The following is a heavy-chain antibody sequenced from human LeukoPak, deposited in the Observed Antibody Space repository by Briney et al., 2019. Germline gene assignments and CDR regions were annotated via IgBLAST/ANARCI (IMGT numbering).Heavy chain of an antibody. CDR3: ARDRGSGWQGSFDY. V-gene: IGHV1-18*01. Sequence: ASVKVSCKASGYTFTSYGISWVRQAPGQGLEWMGWVSAYNGNTNYAQKLQGRVTMTTDTSTSTAYMELRSLRSDDTAVYYCARDRGSGWQGSFDYWGQGTLVTVSS. J-gene: IGHJ4*02. CDR2: VSAYNGNT. D-gene: IGHD6-19*01. CDR1: GYTFTSYG.